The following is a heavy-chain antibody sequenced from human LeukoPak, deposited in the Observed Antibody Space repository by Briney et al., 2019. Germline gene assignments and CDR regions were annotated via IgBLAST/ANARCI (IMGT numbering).Heavy chain of an antibody. CDR1: GYTFTGYY. J-gene: IGHJ6*03. CDR3: ARGYYYYYYMDV. Sequence: ASVKVSCKASGYTFTGYYMHWVRQAPGQGLEWMGWINPNSGGTNYAQKFQGRVTMTRDTSISTAYMELSRLRSDDTAVYCCARGYYYYYYMDVWGKGTTVTVSS. V-gene: IGHV1-2*02. CDR2: INPNSGGT.